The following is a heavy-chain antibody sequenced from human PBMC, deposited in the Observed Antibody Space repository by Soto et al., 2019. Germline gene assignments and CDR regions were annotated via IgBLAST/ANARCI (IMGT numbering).Heavy chain of an antibody. CDR2: INPSGGST. CDR1: GYTFTSYY. D-gene: IGHD6-19*01. V-gene: IGHV1-46*01. CDR3: ARGKGGSGWYKNYYYYGMDV. Sequence: GASVKVSCKASGYTFTSYYMHWVRQAPGQGLEWMGIINPSGGSTSYAQKFQGRVTMTRDTSTSTVYMELSSLRSEDTAVYYCARGKGGSGWYKNYYYYGMDVWGHGTTVTVSS. J-gene: IGHJ6*02.